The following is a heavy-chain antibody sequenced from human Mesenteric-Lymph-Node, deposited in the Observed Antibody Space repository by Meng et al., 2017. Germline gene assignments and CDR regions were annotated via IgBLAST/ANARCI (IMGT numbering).Heavy chain of an antibody. J-gene: IGHJ4*02. CDR3: ARVMGATADY. CDR1: GGSISSSDYY. Sequence: SETLSLTCTVSGGSISSSDYYWGWIRQPPGKGLDWIASIYYTGNTFYNPSLKSRVTISIDTSKNQFSLKLNSVTAADTAVYHCARVMGATADYWGQGTLVTVSS. V-gene: IGHV4-39*07. D-gene: IGHD1-26*01. CDR2: IYYTGNT.